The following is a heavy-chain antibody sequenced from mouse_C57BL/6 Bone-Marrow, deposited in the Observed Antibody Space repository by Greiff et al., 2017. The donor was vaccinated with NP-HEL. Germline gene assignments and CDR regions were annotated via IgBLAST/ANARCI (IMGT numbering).Heavy chain of an antibody. D-gene: IGHD1-1*01. CDR1: GFNIKDDY. CDR2: IDPENGDT. V-gene: IGHV14-4*01. Sequence: EVQLQQSGAELVRPGASVKLSCTASGFNIKDDYMHWVKQRPEQGLEWIGWIDPENGDTEYASKFQGKATITADTSSTTAYLQLSSLTSEDTAVYYCTTYTTGVVAWYFDVWGTGTTVTVSA. CDR3: TTYTTGVVAWYFDV. J-gene: IGHJ1*03.